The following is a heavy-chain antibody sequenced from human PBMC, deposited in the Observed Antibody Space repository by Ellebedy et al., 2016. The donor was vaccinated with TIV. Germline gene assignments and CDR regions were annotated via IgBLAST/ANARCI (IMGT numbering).Heavy chain of an antibody. CDR1: GYSFHSYC. D-gene: IGHD5-12*01. J-gene: IGHJ4*02. V-gene: IGHV1-46*02. CDR2: INPTAGRT. Sequence: AASVQVSCKASGYSFHSYCIYWVRQASGHGLEWMGLINPTAGRTNYAQKFQGRLTVTRDASKSTVFLELNSLRSEDTAIYYCARVWRGGYRGVFDYWGQGTQVTVSS. CDR3: ARVWRGGYRGVFDY.